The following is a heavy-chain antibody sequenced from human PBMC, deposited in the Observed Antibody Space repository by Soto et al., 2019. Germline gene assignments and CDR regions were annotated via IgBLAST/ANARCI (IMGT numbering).Heavy chain of an antibody. CDR2: ISAYNGNT. D-gene: IGHD2-8*01. J-gene: IGHJ4*02. Sequence: QVQLVQSGAEVKKPGASVKVSCKASGYTFTSYGISWVRQAPGQGLEWMGWISAYNGNTNYAQKLQGRVTMTTDTPTSTAYMELRSLRSDDTAVYYCARDIVLMVYATRDYFDYWGQGTLVTVSS. CDR3: ARDIVLMVYATRDYFDY. V-gene: IGHV1-18*01. CDR1: GYTFTSYG.